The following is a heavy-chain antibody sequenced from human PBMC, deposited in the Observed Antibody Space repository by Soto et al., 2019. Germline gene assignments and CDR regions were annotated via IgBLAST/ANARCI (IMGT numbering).Heavy chain of an antibody. CDR1: GFSLSTSGVG. V-gene: IGHV2-5*02. CDR2: IYWDDDK. J-gene: IGHJ5*02. Sequence: SGPTLVNPTQTLTLTCTFSGFSLSTSGVGVGWIRQPPGKALEWLALIYWDDDKRYSPSLKSRLTITKDTSKNQVVLTMTNMDPVDTATDYCAHSLLGYYYDSSGSKWFDPWGKGTLVTVPS. D-gene: IGHD3-22*01. CDR3: AHSLLGYYYDSSGSKWFDP.